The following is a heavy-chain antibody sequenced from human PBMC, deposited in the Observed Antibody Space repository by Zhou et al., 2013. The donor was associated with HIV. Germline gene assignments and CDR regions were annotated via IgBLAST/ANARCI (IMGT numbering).Heavy chain of an antibody. Sequence: QVQLVQSGAEVKKPGASVKVSCKASGYTFTSYGISWVRQAPGQGLEWMGWISAYNGNTNYAQKLQGRVTMTTDTSTSTAYMELRSLRSDDTAVYYCARDGNDWYYDFWSGYYLGDYWGQGTLVTVSS. CDR3: ARDGNDWYYDFWSGYYLGDY. V-gene: IGHV1-18*01. CDR2: ISAYNGNT. D-gene: IGHD3-3*01. J-gene: IGHJ4*02. CDR1: GYTFTSYG.